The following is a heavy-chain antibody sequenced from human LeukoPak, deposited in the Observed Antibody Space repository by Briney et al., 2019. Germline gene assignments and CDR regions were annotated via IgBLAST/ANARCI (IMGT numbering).Heavy chain of an antibody. J-gene: IGHJ6*03. CDR3: ARDGRRATNYHYYMDV. Sequence: SETLSLTCTVSGGSISSGSYYWSWIRQPAGKGLEWIGRIYTSGSTNYNPSLKSRVTISVDTSKNQFSLKLSSVTAADTAVYYCARDGRRATNYHYYMDVWGKGTTVTISS. D-gene: IGHD1-26*01. CDR2: IYTSGST. CDR1: GGSISSGSYY. V-gene: IGHV4-61*02.